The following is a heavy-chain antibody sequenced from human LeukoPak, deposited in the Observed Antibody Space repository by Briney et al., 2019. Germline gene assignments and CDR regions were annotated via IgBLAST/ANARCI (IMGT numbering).Heavy chain of an antibody. D-gene: IGHD6-6*01. V-gene: IGHV4-34*01. CDR1: GGSFSGYF. CDR3: ARGRYSSSPVSFSYYYYGMDV. Sequence: PSETLSLTCAVYGGSFSGYFWTWIRQPPGKGLEWIGEITHSGSTNYNPSLKSRVIISTDTSNNQFSLKLSSVTAADTAVYYCARGRYSSSPVSFSYYYYGMDVWGQGTTVTVSS. J-gene: IGHJ6*02. CDR2: ITHSGST.